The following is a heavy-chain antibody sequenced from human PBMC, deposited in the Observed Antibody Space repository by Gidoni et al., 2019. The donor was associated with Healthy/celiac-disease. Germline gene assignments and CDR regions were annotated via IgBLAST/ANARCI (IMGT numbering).Heavy chain of an antibody. D-gene: IGHD3-22*01. CDR2: IWYDGSNK. CDR3: ARDGTYYYDSSGYYPFDY. CDR1: GFTFSSSG. V-gene: IGHV3-33*08. J-gene: IGHJ4*02. Sequence: QVQLVESGGGVVPPGRSLRLSCAASGFTFSSSGMHWVRQAPGQGLEWVAVIWYDGSNKYYADSVKGRFTISRDNSKNTLYLQMNSLRAEDTAVYYCARDGTYYYDSSGYYPFDYWGQGTLVTVSS.